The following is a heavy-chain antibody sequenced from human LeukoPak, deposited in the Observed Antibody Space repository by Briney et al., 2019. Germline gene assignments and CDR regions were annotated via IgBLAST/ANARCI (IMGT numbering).Heavy chain of an antibody. CDR1: GYIFRNYN. CDR2: VNPKNGET. Sequence: ASVKVSCKVSGYIFRNYNIHWVQQAPGKGLRWMGLVNPKNGETIYADKFQGRITMTADTSTETAYMELTRLTSEDTAIYYCVKGAYWNYGDNNWHDSWGQGTLVTVSS. CDR3: VKGAYWNYGDNNWHDS. D-gene: IGHD1-7*01. J-gene: IGHJ5*01. V-gene: IGHV1-69-2*01.